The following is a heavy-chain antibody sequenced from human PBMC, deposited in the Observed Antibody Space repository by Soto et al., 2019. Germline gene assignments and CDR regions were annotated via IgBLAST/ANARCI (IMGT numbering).Heavy chain of an antibody. CDR1: GFTFSSYA. Sequence: GGSLRLSCAASGFTFSSYAMHWVRQAPGKGLEWVAVISYDGSNKYYADSVKGRFTISRDNSKNTLYLQMNSLRAEDTAVYYCARDDLFYDYGDYGIRGNIDYWGQGTLVTVSS. J-gene: IGHJ4*02. D-gene: IGHD4-17*01. V-gene: IGHV3-30-3*01. CDR2: ISYDGSNK. CDR3: ARDDLFYDYGDYGIRGNIDY.